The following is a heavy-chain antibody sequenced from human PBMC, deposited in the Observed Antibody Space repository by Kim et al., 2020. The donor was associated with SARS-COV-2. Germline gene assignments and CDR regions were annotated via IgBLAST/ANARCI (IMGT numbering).Heavy chain of an antibody. V-gene: IGHV3-15*01. D-gene: IGHD3-10*01. J-gene: IGHJ4*02. CDR2: IKSKTDGGTT. Sequence: GGSLRLSCAASGFTFSNAWMSWVRQAPGKGLEWVGRIKSKTDGGTTDYAAPVKGRFTISRDDSKNTLYLQMNSLKTEDTAVYYCTTEPPEDSSLWFGELHNLPSEWGQGTLVTVSS. CDR1: GFTFSNAW. CDR3: TTEPPEDSSLWFGELHNLPSE.